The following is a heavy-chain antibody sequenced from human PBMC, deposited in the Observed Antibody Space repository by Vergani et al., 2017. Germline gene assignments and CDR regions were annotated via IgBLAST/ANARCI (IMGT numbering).Heavy chain of an antibody. CDR3: ARVSGAVARAPYYYYYYMDV. J-gene: IGHJ6*03. V-gene: IGHV4-59*01. CDR2: IYYSGST. D-gene: IGHD2-21*01. Sequence: QVQLQESGPGLVKPSETLSLTCTVSGGSISSYYWSWIRQPPGKGLEWIGYIYYSGSTNYNSSLKSRVTISVDTSKNQFSLKLSSVTAADTAVYYCARVSGAVARAPYYYYYYMDVWGKGTTVTVSS. CDR1: GGSISSYY.